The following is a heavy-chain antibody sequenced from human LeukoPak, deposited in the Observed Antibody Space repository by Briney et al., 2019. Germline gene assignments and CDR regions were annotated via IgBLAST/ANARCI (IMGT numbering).Heavy chain of an antibody. Sequence: GGSLRLSCAASGFTFSTYGMHWVRQAPGKGLEWVAFIRYDGSNKYYADSVKGRFTISRDNSKNTLYLQMNSLRAEDTAVYYCARDAADHTIFGPDYYYYMDVWGKGTTVTVSS. D-gene: IGHD3-3*01. CDR2: IRYDGSNK. J-gene: IGHJ6*03. V-gene: IGHV3-30*02. CDR3: ARDAADHTIFGPDYYYYMDV. CDR1: GFTFSTYG.